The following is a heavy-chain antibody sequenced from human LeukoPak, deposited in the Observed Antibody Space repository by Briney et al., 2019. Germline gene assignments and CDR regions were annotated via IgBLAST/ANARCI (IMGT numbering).Heavy chain of an antibody. CDR3: ARHRGGSSPSVFDS. V-gene: IGHV4-39*01. CDR1: GGSVSSSSYY. Sequence: SETLSLTCTVSGGSVSSSSYYWGWIRQPPGRGLEWIGSVYYSGSTYYNPSLKSRVTISVDTSKNQFSLKMSSVTAADTTLFYCARHRGGSSPSVFDSWGQGTLVTVSS. D-gene: IGHD2-15*01. CDR2: VYYSGST. J-gene: IGHJ4*02.